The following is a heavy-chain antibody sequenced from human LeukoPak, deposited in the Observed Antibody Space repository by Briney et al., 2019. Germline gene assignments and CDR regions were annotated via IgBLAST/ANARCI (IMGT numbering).Heavy chain of an antibody. CDR1: GFTFSSYS. CDR3: ARGRDQLLFIWLHMDV. D-gene: IGHD2-2*01. CDR2: ISSSSSTI. Sequence: QAGGSLRLSCAASGFTFSSYSMNWVRQAPGKGLEWVSYISSSSSTIYYADSAKGRFTISRDNAKNSLYLQMNSLRAEDTAVYYCARGRDQLLFIWLHMDVWGKGTTVTVSS. J-gene: IGHJ6*04. V-gene: IGHV3-48*01.